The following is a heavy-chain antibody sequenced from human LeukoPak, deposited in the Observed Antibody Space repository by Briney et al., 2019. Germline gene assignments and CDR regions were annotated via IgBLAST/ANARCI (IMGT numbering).Heavy chain of an antibody. J-gene: IGHJ4*02. CDR1: GGTFSSYA. Sequence: SVKVSCKASGGTFSSYAISWVRQAPGQGLEWMGGIIPIFGTANYAQRFQGRVTITADESTSTAYMELSSLRSEDTAVYYCARDRDYYDSSGPSGFDYWGQGTLVTVSS. V-gene: IGHV1-69*13. CDR2: IIPIFGTA. CDR3: ARDRDYYDSSGPSGFDY. D-gene: IGHD3-22*01.